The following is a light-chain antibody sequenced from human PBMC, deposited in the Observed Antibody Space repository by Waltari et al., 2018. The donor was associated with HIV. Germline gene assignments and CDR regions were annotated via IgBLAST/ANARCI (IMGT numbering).Light chain of an antibody. V-gene: IGLV3-1*01. J-gene: IGLJ2*01. CDR3: QAWDSSTDVV. CDR2: QDN. CDR1: KLGNKY. Sequence: SYELTQPPSVSVSPGQTASITCSGDKLGNKYACWYQQKPGQSPVLVIYQDNQRPPGIPERFSGSNSGNTATLTVSGTQAMDEADYYCQAWDSSTDVVFGGGTKLTVL.